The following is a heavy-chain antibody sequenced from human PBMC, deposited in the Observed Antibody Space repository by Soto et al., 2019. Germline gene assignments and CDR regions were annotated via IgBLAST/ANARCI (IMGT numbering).Heavy chain of an antibody. Sequence: EVQVLESGGDLVQPGGSLRLSCAASGFTFSNYAMNWVRQAPGKGPEWVSGISAGRSTYYADSVKGRFTISRDNSKSTLFLQMDRLRADDTALYYCTKVRGDPVWGKGTTVTVSS. D-gene: IGHD4-17*01. V-gene: IGHV3-23*01. CDR1: GFTFSNYA. CDR3: TKVRGDPV. CDR2: ISAGRST. J-gene: IGHJ6*04.